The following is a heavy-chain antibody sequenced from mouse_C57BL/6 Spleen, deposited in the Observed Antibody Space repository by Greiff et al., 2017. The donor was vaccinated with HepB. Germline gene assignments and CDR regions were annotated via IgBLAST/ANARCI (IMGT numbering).Heavy chain of an antibody. J-gene: IGHJ3*01. CDR1: GYAFSSSW. CDR3: ARDGYDYGAY. V-gene: IGHV1-82*01. CDR2: IYPGDGDT. D-gene: IGHD2-4*01. Sequence: QVQLQQSGPELVKPGASVKISCKASGYAFSSSWMNWVKQRPGKGLEWIGRIYPGDGDTNYNGKFKGKATLTADKSSSTAYMQLSSLTSEDSAVYFYARDGYDYGAYWGQGTLVTVSA.